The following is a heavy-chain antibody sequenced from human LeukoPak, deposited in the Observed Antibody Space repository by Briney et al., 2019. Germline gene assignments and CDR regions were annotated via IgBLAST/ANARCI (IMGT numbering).Heavy chain of an antibody. D-gene: IGHD1-26*01. CDR1: GFTFSSYS. V-gene: IGHV3-21*01. CDR3: ARVSGWVGATRFDY. Sequence: GGSLRLSCAASGFTFSSYSMNWVRQAPGKGLEWVSSISSSSSYIYYADSVKGRFTISRDNAKNSLYLQMNSLRAEDTAVYYCARVSGWVGATRFDYWGQGTLVTDSS. J-gene: IGHJ4*02. CDR2: ISSSSSYI.